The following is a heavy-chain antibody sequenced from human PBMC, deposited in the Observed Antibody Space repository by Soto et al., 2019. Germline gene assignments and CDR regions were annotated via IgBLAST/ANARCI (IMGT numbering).Heavy chain of an antibody. J-gene: IGHJ6*02. V-gene: IGHV1-69*13. D-gene: IGHD5-18*01. Sequence: SVKVSCKASGGTFSSYAISWVRQAPGQGLEWIGGIIPIFGTANYAQKFQGRVTITADESTSTAYMELSSLRSEDTAVYYCARDEDTAMVRDYYYYGMDVWGQGTTVTSP. CDR1: GGTFSSYA. CDR2: IIPIFGTA. CDR3: ARDEDTAMVRDYYYYGMDV.